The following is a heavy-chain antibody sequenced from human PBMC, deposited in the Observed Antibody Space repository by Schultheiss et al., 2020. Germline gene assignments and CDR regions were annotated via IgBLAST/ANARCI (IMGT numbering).Heavy chain of an antibody. D-gene: IGHD3-10*01. CDR1: GGTFSSYA. CDR3: ARTYGSGSYGDY. J-gene: IGHJ4*02. Sequence: AVKVSCKASGGTFSSYAISWVRQAPGQGLEWMGGIIPIFGTANYAQKFQGRVTITADESTSTAYMELSSLRSEDTAVYYCARTYGSGSYGDYWGQGTLVTVSS. CDR2: IIPIFGTA. V-gene: IGHV1-69*13.